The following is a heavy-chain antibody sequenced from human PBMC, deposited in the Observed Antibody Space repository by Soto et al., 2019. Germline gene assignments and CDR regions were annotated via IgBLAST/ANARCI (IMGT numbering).Heavy chain of an antibody. CDR3: AKDHGFGELFPMYGMDV. CDR2: ISGSGGST. V-gene: IGHV3-23*01. CDR1: GFTFSSYA. J-gene: IGHJ6*02. D-gene: IGHD3-10*01. Sequence: GGSLRLSCAASGFTFSSYAMSWVRQAPGKGLEWVSAISGSGGSTYYADSVKGRFTISGDNSKNTLYLQMNSLRAEDTAVYYCAKDHGFGELFPMYGMDVWGQGTTVTVSS.